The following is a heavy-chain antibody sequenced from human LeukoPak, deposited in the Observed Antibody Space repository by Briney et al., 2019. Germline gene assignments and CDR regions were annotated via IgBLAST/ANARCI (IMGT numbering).Heavy chain of an antibody. J-gene: IGHJ4*02. CDR1: GGTFSSYA. Sequence: SVKVSCKASGGTFSSYAISWVRQAPGQGLEWMGGIIPIFGTANYAQKFQGRVTITTDESTSTAYMELSSLRSEDTAVYYCASHYCSSTSCLWHVDYWGQGTLVTVYS. CDR3: ASHYCSSTSCLWHVDY. D-gene: IGHD2-2*01. V-gene: IGHV1-69*05. CDR2: IIPIFGTA.